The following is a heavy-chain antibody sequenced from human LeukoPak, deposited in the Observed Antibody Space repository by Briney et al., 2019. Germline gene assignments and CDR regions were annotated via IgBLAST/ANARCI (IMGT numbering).Heavy chain of an antibody. CDR2: IRYDGSNK. V-gene: IGHV3-30*02. Sequence: GGSLRLSCAASGFTFSSYGMHWVRQVPGKGLEWVAFIRYDGSNKYYADSVKGRFTISRDNSKNTLYLQMNSLRAEDTAVYYCATAHSSSWYGVDYWGQGTLVTVSS. D-gene: IGHD6-13*01. CDR3: ATAHSSSWYGVDY. J-gene: IGHJ4*02. CDR1: GFTFSSYG.